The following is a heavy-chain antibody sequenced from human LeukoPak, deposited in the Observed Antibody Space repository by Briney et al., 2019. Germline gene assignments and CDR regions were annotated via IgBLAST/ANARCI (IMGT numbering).Heavy chain of an antibody. CDR2: ISGSGDST. Sequence: GGTLRLSCAASGFIFSSHGMNWVRQAPGKGLEWVSGISGSGDSTYYADSVKGRFTISRDNSKNTLYLQMNSLRAEDTAVYYCARRSGIAVAGAFDYWGQGTLVTVSS. CDR1: GFIFSSHG. J-gene: IGHJ4*02. V-gene: IGHV3-23*01. CDR3: ARRSGIAVAGAFDY. D-gene: IGHD6-19*01.